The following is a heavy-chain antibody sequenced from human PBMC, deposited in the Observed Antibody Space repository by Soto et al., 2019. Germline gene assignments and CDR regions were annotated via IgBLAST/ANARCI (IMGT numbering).Heavy chain of an antibody. V-gene: IGHV3-23*01. CDR2: LVGDGSQL. J-gene: IGHJ4*02. CDR3: AKDLRPDGRYDLDN. CDR1: GFDFRIYA. Sequence: EVQLLESGGGLAQPGGSLSLSCVGSGFDFRIYAMNWLRQAPGKGLEWVAVLVGDGSQLGYGDSVRGRFTISRDNSKNTLYLQMDSLRAEDTAVYYCAKDLRPDGRYDLDNWGQGTLVTVSS. D-gene: IGHD1-26*01.